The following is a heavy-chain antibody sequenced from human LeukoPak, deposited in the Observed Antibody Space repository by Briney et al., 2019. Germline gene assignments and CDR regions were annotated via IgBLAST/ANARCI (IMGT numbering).Heavy chain of an antibody. D-gene: IGHD6-19*01. CDR3: ARDRDAHPWAVAGLGGWFDP. J-gene: IGHJ5*02. V-gene: IGHV1-69*05. Sequence: SVKVSCKASGGTFSSYAISWVRQAPGQGLEWMGGIIPIFGTANYAQKFQGRVTITTDESTSTAYMELSSLRSEDTAVYYCARDRDAHPWAVAGLGGWFDPWGQGTLVTVSS. CDR1: GGTFSSYA. CDR2: IIPIFGTA.